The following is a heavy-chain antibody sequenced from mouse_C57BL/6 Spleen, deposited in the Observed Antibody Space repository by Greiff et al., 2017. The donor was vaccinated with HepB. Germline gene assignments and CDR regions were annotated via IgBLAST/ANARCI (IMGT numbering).Heavy chain of an antibody. CDR2: INPNNGGT. J-gene: IGHJ2*01. V-gene: IGHV1-26*01. CDR1: GYTFTDYY. D-gene: IGHD2-1*01. Sequence: EVQLQQSGPELVKPGASVKISCKASGYTFTDYYMNWVKQSHGKSLEWIGDINPNNGGTSYNQKFKGKATLTVDKSSSTAYMELRSLTSEDSAVYYCARSGGNYEKGFDYCGQGTTLTVSS. CDR3: ARSGGNYEKGFDY.